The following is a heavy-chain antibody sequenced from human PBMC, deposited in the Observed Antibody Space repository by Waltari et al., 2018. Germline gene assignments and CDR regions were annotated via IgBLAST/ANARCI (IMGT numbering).Heavy chain of an antibody. J-gene: IGHJ4*02. D-gene: IGHD3-3*02. Sequence: QVQLQESGPGLVKPSETLSLTCTVSGGSLSSHYWRWIRQPPGKGLEWIGYIYYSGSTNYNPSLKSRVTISVDTSKNQFSLKLSSVTAADTAVYYCARGPFLEWLLYFDYWGQGTLVTVSS. CDR2: IYYSGST. V-gene: IGHV4-59*11. CDR1: GGSLSSHY. CDR3: ARGPFLEWLLYFDY.